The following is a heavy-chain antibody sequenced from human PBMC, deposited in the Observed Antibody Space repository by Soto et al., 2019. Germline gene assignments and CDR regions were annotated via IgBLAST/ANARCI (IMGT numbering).Heavy chain of an antibody. D-gene: IGHD1-7*01. V-gene: IGHV1-69*13. J-gene: IGHJ6*02. CDR2: IIPIFGTA. CDR1: GGTFSSYS. Sequence: SVRVSCKASGGTFSSYSISWVRQAPGQGLEWMGGIIPIFGTANYAQKFQGRVTITADESTSTAYMELSSLRSEDTAVYYCALRNYDECMDVWGQGTTVTVSS. CDR3: ALRNYDECMDV.